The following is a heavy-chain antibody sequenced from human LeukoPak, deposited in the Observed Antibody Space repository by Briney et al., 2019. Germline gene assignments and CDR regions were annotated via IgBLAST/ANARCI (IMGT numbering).Heavy chain of an antibody. J-gene: IGHJ6*03. CDR3: ARARGSSSSIFYYYYYMDV. CDR2: IYSGGST. Sequence: GGSLRLSRAASGFTVSSNYMSWVRQAPGKGLEWVSVIYSGGSTYYADSVTGRFTISRDNSKNTLYLQMNRLRAEDTAVYYWARARGSSSSIFYYYYYMDVWGKGTTVTVSS. CDR1: GFTVSSNY. V-gene: IGHV3-66*02. D-gene: IGHD6-6*01.